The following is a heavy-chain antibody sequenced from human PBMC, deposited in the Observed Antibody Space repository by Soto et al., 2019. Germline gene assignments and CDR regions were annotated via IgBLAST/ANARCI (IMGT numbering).Heavy chain of an antibody. CDR1: GYTFTGYY. CDR2: INPSSGDT. Sequence: ASVKVSCKASGYTFTGYYMHWVRQAPGQGLEWLGWINPSSGDTDYAQKFQGWVTMTRDTSISTAYMELSRLRSDDTAVYYCAREVGDDSSGLGFWGQGTQVTVSS. CDR3: AREVGDDSSGLGF. J-gene: IGHJ4*02. D-gene: IGHD3-22*01. V-gene: IGHV1-2*04.